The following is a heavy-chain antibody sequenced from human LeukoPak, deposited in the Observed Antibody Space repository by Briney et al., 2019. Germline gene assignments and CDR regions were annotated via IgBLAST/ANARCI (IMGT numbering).Heavy chain of an antibody. V-gene: IGHV3-7*01. J-gene: IGHJ4*02. CDR1: GFTFSSYW. CDR2: IKQDGSEK. CDR3: ARETPCGGDCYHFDY. Sequence: GGSLRLSCAASGFTFSSYWMSWVRQAPGKGLEWVANIKQDGSEKYYVDSVKGRFTISRDNAKNSLYLQMNSLRAEDTAVYYCARETPCGGDCYHFDYWGRGTLVTVSS. D-gene: IGHD2-21*02.